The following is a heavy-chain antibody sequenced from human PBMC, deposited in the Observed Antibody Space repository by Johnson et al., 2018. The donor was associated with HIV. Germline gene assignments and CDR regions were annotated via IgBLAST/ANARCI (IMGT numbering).Heavy chain of an antibody. V-gene: IGHV3-30*18. CDR2: ISYDGSNK. D-gene: IGHD4-17*01. J-gene: IGHJ3*02. CDR3: AKDTSPSTVTGAFDI. Sequence: QAQLVESGGGVVQPGRSLRLSCAASGFTFSSYGMHWVRQAPGKGLEWVAVISYDGSNKYYADSVKGRFTISRDNSKNTLYLQMNSLRAEDTALYYCAKDTSPSTVTGAFDIWGQGTMVTVSS. CDR1: GFTFSSYG.